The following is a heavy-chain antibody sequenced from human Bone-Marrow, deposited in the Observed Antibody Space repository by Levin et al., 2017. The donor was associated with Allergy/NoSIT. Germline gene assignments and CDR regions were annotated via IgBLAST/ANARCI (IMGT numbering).Heavy chain of an antibody. V-gene: IGHV4-61*03. Sequence: ASETLSLTCTVSGGSVTSGSYFWSWIRQPPGKGLEWIGYIYYSGTTNYSPSLKSRVTISADTSKNHFSLSLSSVTAADTAVYYCARFRRDFWSGDGPDYWGQGTLITVSS. J-gene: IGHJ4*02. CDR1: GGSVTSGSYF. D-gene: IGHD3-3*01. CDR3: ARFRRDFWSGDGPDY. CDR2: IYYSGTT.